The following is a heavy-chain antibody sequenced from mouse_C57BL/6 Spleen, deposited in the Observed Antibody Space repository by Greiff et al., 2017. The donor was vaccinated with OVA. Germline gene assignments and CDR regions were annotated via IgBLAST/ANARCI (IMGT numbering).Heavy chain of an antibody. V-gene: IGHV1-64*01. J-gene: IGHJ2*01. Sequence: QVQLQQPGAELVKPGASVKLSCKASGYTFTSYWMHWVKQRPGQGLEWIGMIHPNSGSTNYNEKFNSKATLTVDKSSSTAYMQLSSLTSEDSAVYYCARSTVVASDYWGQGTTLTVSS. CDR1: GYTFTSYW. CDR3: ARSTVVASDY. D-gene: IGHD1-1*01. CDR2: IHPNSGST.